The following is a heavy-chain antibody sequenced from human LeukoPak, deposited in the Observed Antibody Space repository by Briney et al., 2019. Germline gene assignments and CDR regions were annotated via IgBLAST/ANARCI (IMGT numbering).Heavy chain of an antibody. CDR2: INPSGGST. Sequence: GASVKVSCKVSGYSFTSNYMHWVRQAPGQGLEWMGIINPSGGSTSYAQKFQGRVTMTRDTSTSTVYMELSSLRSEDTAVYYCARNNFNYYDSSGYWNYFDYWGQGTLVTVSS. V-gene: IGHV1-46*01. J-gene: IGHJ4*02. CDR1: GYSFTSNY. D-gene: IGHD3-22*01. CDR3: ARNNFNYYDSSGYWNYFDY.